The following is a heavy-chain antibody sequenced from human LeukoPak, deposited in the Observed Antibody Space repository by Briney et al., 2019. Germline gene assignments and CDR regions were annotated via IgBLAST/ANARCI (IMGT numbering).Heavy chain of an antibody. V-gene: IGHV3-66*04. CDR1: GFTFSNYA. CDR3: ARPNCGGDCYSFAFDI. D-gene: IGHD2-21*02. Sequence: GGSLRLSCAASGFTFSNYAMHWVRQAPGKGLEWVSVIYSGGSTYYADSVKGRFTISRDNSKNTLYLQMNSLRAEDTAVYYCARPNCGGDCYSFAFDIWGQGTMVTVSS. J-gene: IGHJ3*02. CDR2: IYSGGST.